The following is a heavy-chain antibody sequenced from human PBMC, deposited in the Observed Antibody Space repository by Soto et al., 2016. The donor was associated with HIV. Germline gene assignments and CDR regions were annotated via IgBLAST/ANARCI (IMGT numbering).Heavy chain of an antibody. V-gene: IGHV3-23*01. J-gene: IGHJ6*03. CDR3: AKASGKLRIYYYYMDV. Sequence: EVQPLESGGGLVRPGGSLRLSCVVSGITFSTYAMTWVRQAPGKGLEWVSGISGSGGTTLYADSVKGRFTISRDNSKNTLYLQMKNLRADDTAVYYCAKASGKLRIYYYYMDVWGKGTTVTVSS. CDR1: GITFSTYA. CDR2: ISGSGGTT. D-gene: IGHD3-3*01.